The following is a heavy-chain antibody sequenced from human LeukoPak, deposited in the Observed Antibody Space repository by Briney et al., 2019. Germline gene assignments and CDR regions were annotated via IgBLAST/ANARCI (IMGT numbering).Heavy chain of an antibody. CDR2: IKSKTDGGTR. CDR3: TTFDYAAFLI. D-gene: IGHD4/OR15-4a*01. Sequence: PGGSLRLSCAASGFTFTNTWMSWVRQAPGKGLEWVGRIKSKTDGGTRDYAAPVKGRFTISRDDSKNTLYLQMNSLKTEDTAVYYCTTFDYAAFLIWGQGTMVTVSS. V-gene: IGHV3-15*01. J-gene: IGHJ3*02. CDR1: GFTFTNTW.